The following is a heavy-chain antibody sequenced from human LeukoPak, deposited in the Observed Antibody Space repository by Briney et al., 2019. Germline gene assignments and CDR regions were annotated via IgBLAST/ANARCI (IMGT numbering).Heavy chain of an antibody. J-gene: IGHJ4*02. CDR3: ARDHPNPLRFLEWLLTDY. Sequence: SVKVSCKASGGTFSSYAISWVRQAPGQGLEWMGGIIPIFGTANYAQKFQGRVTITADESTSTAYMELSSLRSEDTAVYYCARDHPNPLRFLEWLLTDYWGQGTLVTVSS. V-gene: IGHV1-69*13. CDR1: GGTFSSYA. CDR2: IIPIFGTA. D-gene: IGHD3-3*01.